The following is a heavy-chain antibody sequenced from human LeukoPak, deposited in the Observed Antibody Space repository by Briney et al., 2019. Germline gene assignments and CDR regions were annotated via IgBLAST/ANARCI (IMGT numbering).Heavy chain of an antibody. V-gene: IGHV1-69*05. CDR1: GGTFSSYA. CDR2: IIPIFGTA. Sequence: SVKVSCMASGGTFSSYAISWVRQAPGQGLEWMGGIIPIFGTANYAQKFQGRVTITTDESTSTAYMELSSLRSEDTAVYYCARDRIPDYDFRPYTFAYWGQGTLVTVSS. CDR3: ARDRIPDYDFRPYTFAY. J-gene: IGHJ4*02. D-gene: IGHD3-3*01.